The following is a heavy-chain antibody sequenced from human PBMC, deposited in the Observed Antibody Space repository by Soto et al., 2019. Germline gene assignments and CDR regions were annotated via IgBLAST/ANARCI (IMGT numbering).Heavy chain of an antibody. V-gene: IGHV3-48*03. CDR1: GFTFSNLE. CDR3: ATTLPYCRNGVCHRD. D-gene: IGHD2-8*01. Sequence: EVQLVESGGGLVQAGGSLRLSCAASGFTFSNLEMNWVRQAPGKGLEWVSYMTSRGDTQYYADSVKGRFTISRDNAKNSLFLEMKSLRPEDTAVYYCATTLPYCRNGVCHRDWGQATLVTVSS. J-gene: IGHJ4*02. CDR2: MTSRGDTQ.